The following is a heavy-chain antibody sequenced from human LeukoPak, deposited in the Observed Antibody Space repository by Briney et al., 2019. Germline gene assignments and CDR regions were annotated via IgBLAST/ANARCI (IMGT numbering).Heavy chain of an antibody. D-gene: IGHD3-9*01. V-gene: IGHV1-58*02. J-gene: IGHJ3*02. CDR3: TADGRGYDILTGYYTPDAFDI. Sequence: SVKVSCKASGFTFTSSAMQWVRQARGQRLEWIGWIVVGSGNTNYAQKFQERVTITRDMSTSTAYMELSSLRSEDTAVYYCTADGRGYDILTGYYTPDAFDIWGQGTMVTVSS. CDR1: GFTFTSSA. CDR2: IVVGSGNT.